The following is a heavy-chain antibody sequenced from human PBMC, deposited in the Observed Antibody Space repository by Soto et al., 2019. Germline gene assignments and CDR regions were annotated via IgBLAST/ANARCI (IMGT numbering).Heavy chain of an antibody. Sequence: ASVKVSCKASGYTFTSYYMHCVRQAPGQGLEWMGIINPSGGSTSYAQKFQGRVTMTRDTSTSTVYMELSSLRSEDTAVYYCAREGRGYSGYDLSPPFDYWGQGTPVTVSS. D-gene: IGHD5-12*01. CDR1: GYTFTSYY. V-gene: IGHV1-46*01. CDR2: INPSGGST. J-gene: IGHJ4*02. CDR3: AREGRGYSGYDLSPPFDY.